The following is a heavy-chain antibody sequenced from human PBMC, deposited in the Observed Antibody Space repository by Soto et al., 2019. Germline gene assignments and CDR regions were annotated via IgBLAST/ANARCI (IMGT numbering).Heavy chain of an antibody. V-gene: IGHV3-7*03. J-gene: IGHJ6*02. CDR3: ARDRWVVGATENYYYYGMDV. Sequence: GGSLRLSCAASGFTFSSYWMSWVRQAPGKGLEWVANIKQDGSEKNYVDSEKGRFTISRDNAKNSLYLQMNSLRAEDTAVYYCARDRWVVGATENYYYYGMDVWGQGTTVTVSS. CDR2: IKQDGSEK. CDR1: GFTFSSYW. D-gene: IGHD2-15*01.